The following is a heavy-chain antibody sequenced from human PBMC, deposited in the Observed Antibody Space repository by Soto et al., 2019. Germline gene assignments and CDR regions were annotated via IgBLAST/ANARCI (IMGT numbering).Heavy chain of an antibody. V-gene: IGHV4-39*01. Sequence: QLQLQESGPGLVKPSETLSLTCTVSGGSISSSSYYWGWIRQPPGKGLEWIGSIYYSGSTYYNPSLKSRVTISVDTSKNQFSLKLSSVTAADTAVYYCARGYSNYLRTDAFDIWGQGTMVTVSS. J-gene: IGHJ3*02. CDR2: IYYSGST. D-gene: IGHD4-4*01. CDR1: GGSISSSSYY. CDR3: ARGYSNYLRTDAFDI.